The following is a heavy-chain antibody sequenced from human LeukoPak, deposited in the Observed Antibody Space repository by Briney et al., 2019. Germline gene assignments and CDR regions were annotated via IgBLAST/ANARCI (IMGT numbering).Heavy chain of an antibody. V-gene: IGHV3-7*01. Sequence: GGSLRLSCAASGFAFSMYWMSWVRQVPGKGLEWVANIHQDGSDRYYVDSVKGRFTISKDNAKNLLYLQMNSLRADDTAVYYCALSHIVRGVTPFDPWGQGTLVTVSS. CDR1: GFAFSMYW. D-gene: IGHD3-10*02. J-gene: IGHJ5*02. CDR2: IHQDGSDR. CDR3: ALSHIVRGVTPFDP.